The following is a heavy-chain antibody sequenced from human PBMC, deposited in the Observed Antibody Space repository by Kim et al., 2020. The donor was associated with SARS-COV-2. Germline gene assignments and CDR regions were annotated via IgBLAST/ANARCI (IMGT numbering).Heavy chain of an antibody. Sequence: GGSLRLSCAASGFTFSSYGMHWVRQAPGKGLEWVAVISYDGSNKYYADSVKGRFTISRDNSKNTLYLQMNSLRAEDTAVYYCAKGPNYDFWSGYHDYWGQGTLVTVSS. J-gene: IGHJ4*02. CDR1: GFTFSSYG. D-gene: IGHD3-3*01. V-gene: IGHV3-30*18. CDR2: ISYDGSNK. CDR3: AKGPNYDFWSGYHDY.